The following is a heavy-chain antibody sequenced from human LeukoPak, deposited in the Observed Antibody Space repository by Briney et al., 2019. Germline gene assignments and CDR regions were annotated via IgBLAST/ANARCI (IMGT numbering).Heavy chain of an antibody. CDR3: ARGAPYYYDSSGYPGHDAFDI. J-gene: IGHJ3*02. CDR1: GFTFSSYE. V-gene: IGHV3-48*03. D-gene: IGHD3-22*01. Sequence: PGGSLRLSCAASGFTFSSYEMNWVRQAPGKGLEWVSYISSSGSTIYYADSVKGRFTISRDNAKNSLYLQMNSLRAEDTAVYYCARGAPYYYDSSGYPGHDAFDIWGQGTMVTVSS. CDR2: ISSSGSTI.